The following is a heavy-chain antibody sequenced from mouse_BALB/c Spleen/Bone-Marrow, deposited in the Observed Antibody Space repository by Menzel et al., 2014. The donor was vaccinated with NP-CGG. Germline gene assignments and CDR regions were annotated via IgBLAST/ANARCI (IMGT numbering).Heavy chain of an antibody. CDR3: ARYDYGVYFDY. CDR1: GFNIKDTY. CDR2: IDPANGNT. V-gene: IGHV14-3*02. Sequence: EVKLVESGAELVKPGASVKLSCTASGFNIKDTYMHWVKQRPEQGLEWIGRIDPANGNTKYGPKFQGKATITADTSSNTAYLQLSSLTSEDTAVYYCARYDYGVYFDYWGQGTTLTVSS. D-gene: IGHD2-4*01. J-gene: IGHJ2*01.